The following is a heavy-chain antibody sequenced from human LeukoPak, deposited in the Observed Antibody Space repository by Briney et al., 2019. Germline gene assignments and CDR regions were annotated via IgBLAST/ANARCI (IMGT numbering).Heavy chain of an antibody. CDR2: IIPIFGTA. CDR3: ASGMDSSGYYYYYDMDV. V-gene: IGHV1-69*06. J-gene: IGHJ6*03. D-gene: IGHD5-18*01. CDR1: GGTFSSYA. Sequence: VASVKVSCTASGGTFSSYAISWVRQAPGQGLEWMGGIIPIFGTANYAQKFQGRVTITADRSTSTAYMELSSLRSEDTAVYYCASGMDSSGYYYYYDMDVWGKGTTVTVSS.